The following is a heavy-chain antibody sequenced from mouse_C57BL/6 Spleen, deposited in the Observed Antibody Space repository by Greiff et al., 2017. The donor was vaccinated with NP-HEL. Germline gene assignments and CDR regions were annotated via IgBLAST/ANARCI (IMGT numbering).Heavy chain of an antibody. V-gene: IGHV1-80*01. D-gene: IGHD1-1*01. CDR2: IYPGNGDT. J-gene: IGHJ2*01. CDR1: GYAFSSYW. CDR3: GRDATTVGGDY. Sequence: VQLQQSGAELVKPGASVKISCKASGYAFSSYWMNWVNQRPGKGLEWIGQIYPGNGDTNYNGKFKGKATMTADKSSSTAVMQRSSLTAEESAVDFWGRDATTVGGDYWGQGTTLTVSS.